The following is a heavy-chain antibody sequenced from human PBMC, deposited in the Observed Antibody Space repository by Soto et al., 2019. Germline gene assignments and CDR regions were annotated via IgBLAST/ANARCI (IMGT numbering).Heavy chain of an antibody. J-gene: IGHJ4*02. V-gene: IGHV2-70*01. CDR2: IDWDDDK. D-gene: IGHD3-3*01. CDR1: GFSLSTSGMC. Sequence: SGPTLVNPTQTLTLTCTFSGFSLSTSGMCVSWIRQPPGKALEWLALIDWDDDKYYSTSLKTRLTISKDTSKNQVVLTMTNMDPVDTAMYYCARNSYDFWSGYLPDYWGQGTLVTVS. CDR3: ARNSYDFWSGYLPDY.